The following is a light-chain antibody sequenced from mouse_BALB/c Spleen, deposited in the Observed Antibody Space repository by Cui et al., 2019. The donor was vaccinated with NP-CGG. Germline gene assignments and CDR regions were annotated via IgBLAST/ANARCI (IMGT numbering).Light chain of an antibody. CDR2: GTN. V-gene: IGLV1*01. Sequence: QAVVTQESDLTTSPGETVTLTCRSSTGAVTTSNYANWVQEKPDHLFTGLIGGTNNRAPGVPARFSGSLIGDKAARTITGAQTEDEAIYFCALWYSNHWVFGGGTKLTVL. J-gene: IGLJ1*01. CDR3: ALWYSNHWV. CDR1: TGAVTTSNY.